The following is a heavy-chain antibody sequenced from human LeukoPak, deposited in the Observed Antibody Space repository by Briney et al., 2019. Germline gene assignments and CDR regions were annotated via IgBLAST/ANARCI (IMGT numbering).Heavy chain of an antibody. CDR1: GYTFTSYG. Sequence: ASVKVSCKASGYTFTSYGISWVRQAPGQGLEWMGWISAYNGSTNYAQKLQGRVTMTTDTSTSTAYMELRSLRSDDTAVYYCATLTYYYGSGSKTGGYWGQGTLVTVSS. CDR3: ATLTYYYGSGSKTGGY. CDR2: ISAYNGST. J-gene: IGHJ4*02. V-gene: IGHV1-18*01. D-gene: IGHD3-10*01.